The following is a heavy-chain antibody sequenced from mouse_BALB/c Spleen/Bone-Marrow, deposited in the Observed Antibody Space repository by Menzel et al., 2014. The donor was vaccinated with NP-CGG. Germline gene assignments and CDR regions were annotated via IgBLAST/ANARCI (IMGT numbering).Heavy chain of an antibody. D-gene: IGHD2-2*01. CDR2: ISNGGGST. Sequence: EVHLVESGGGLVQPGGSLKLSCATSGFTFSDYYMYWVRQTPEKRLEWVAYISNGGGSTYYPDTVKGRFTISRDNAKNTLCLQMSRLKSEDTAMYYCARQGIYYGYDPFAYWGQGTLVTVS. CDR3: ARQGIYYGYDPFAY. V-gene: IGHV5-12*02. CDR1: GFTFSDYY. J-gene: IGHJ3*01.